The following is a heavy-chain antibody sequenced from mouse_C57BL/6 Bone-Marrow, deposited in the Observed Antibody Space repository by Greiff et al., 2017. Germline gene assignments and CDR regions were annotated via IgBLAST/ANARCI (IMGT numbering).Heavy chain of an antibody. CDR1: GYTFTSYW. CDR2: IYPGGGYT. J-gene: IGHJ1*03. Sequence: QVQLQQSGAELVRPGASVKMSCKASGYTFTSYWIDWAKQRPGNGLEWIGDIYPGGGYTNYNEKFKGKATLTADKSASTAYMQFSSLTSEDSSIYYFAIGDRVKYFDVWGTGTTVTLS. CDR3: AIGDRVKYFDV. V-gene: IGHV1-63*01. D-gene: IGHD2-13*01.